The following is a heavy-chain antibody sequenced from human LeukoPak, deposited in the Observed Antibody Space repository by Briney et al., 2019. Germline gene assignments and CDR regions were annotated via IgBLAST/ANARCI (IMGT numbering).Heavy chain of an antibody. CDR3: ARALYCTNGVCYTGFDY. V-gene: IGHV1-2*02. D-gene: IGHD2-8*01. Sequence: GASVKVSCKASGYTFTGYYMHWVRQAPGQGLEWMGWINPNSGGTNYAQKFQGRVTMTRDTSISTAYMELSRLRSDDTAVYYCARALYCTNGVCYTGFDYWGQGNLVTVSS. J-gene: IGHJ4*02. CDR1: GYTFTGYY. CDR2: INPNSGGT.